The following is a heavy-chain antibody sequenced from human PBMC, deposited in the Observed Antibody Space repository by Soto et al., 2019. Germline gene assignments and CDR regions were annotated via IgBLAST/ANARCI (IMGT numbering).Heavy chain of an antibody. CDR3: AREGYSSSPRSPWFDP. CDR1: GYTFTSYY. CDR2: INPSGGST. J-gene: IGHJ5*02. D-gene: IGHD6-13*01. Sequence: ASVKVSCKASGYTFTSYYMHCVRQAPGQGLEWMGIINPSGGSTSYAQKFQGRVTMTRDTSTSTVYMELSSLRSEDTAVYYCAREGYSSSPRSPWFDPWGQGTLVTVSS. V-gene: IGHV1-46*01.